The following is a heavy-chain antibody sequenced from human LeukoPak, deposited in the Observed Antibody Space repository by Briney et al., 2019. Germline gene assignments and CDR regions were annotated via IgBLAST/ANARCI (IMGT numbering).Heavy chain of an antibody. Sequence: PGRSLRLSCAASGFTFSSYGMHWVRQAPGKGLEWVAVIWYDGSNKYYADSVKGRFTISRDNSKNTLYLQMNSLRAEDTAVYYSARGLDSSNGMDVWGKGTTVTVSS. D-gene: IGHD2-2*03. CDR3: ARGLDSSNGMDV. J-gene: IGHJ6*04. CDR1: GFTFSSYG. V-gene: IGHV3-33*01. CDR2: IWYDGSNK.